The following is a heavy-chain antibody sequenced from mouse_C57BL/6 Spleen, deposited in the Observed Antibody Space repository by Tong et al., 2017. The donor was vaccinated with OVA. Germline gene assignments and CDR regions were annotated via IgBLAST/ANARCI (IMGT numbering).Heavy chain of an antibody. Sequence: VQLQESGPELVRPGASVTLSCKASGYTFTDYEMHWVKQTPVHGLEWIGAIDPETGGTAYNQKFKGKAILTADKSSSTAYMELNSLTSEDSAVYYCARRGDYPLAMDYWGQGTSVTVSS. D-gene: IGHD2-4*01. CDR1: GYTFTDYE. J-gene: IGHJ4*01. CDR3: ARRGDYPLAMDY. V-gene: IGHV1-15*01. CDR2: IDPETGGT.